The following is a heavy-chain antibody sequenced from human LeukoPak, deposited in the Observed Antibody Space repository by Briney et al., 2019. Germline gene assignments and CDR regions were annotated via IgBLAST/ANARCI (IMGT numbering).Heavy chain of an antibody. V-gene: IGHV3-53*01. D-gene: IGHD3-16*01. CDR3: ARGVEPLAANTLAY. J-gene: IGHJ4*02. CDR2: LYSDGNT. CDR1: GFTVITND. Sequence: GGSQRLSCAASGFTVITNDMTWVRQAPGKGLEWVSVLYSDGNTKYADSVQGRFTISRDNSRNTLYLEMNSLSPDDTAVYYCARGVEPLAANTLAYWGQGTLVTVSS.